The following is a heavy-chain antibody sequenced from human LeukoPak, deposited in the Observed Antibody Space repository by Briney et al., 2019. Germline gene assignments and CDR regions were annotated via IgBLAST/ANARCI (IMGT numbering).Heavy chain of an antibody. D-gene: IGHD2-8*01. Sequence: SETLSLTCTVSGGSVSSGSYYWSWILQPPGKELEWIGYIYYSGSTNSNPSLKSRVTISVDTSKSQFSLKLRSVTTADTALYYCTRSTNLEALDIWGQGTMVTVSS. CDR2: IYYSGST. J-gene: IGHJ3*02. CDR1: GGSVSSGSYY. CDR3: TRSTNLEALDI. V-gene: IGHV4-61*01.